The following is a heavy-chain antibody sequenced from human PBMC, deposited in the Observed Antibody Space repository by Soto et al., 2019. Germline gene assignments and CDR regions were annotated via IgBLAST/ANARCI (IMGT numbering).Heavy chain of an antibody. Sequence: PGESLKISCKGSGYSFTSYWIGWVRQMPGKGLEWMGIIYPGDSDTRYSPSFQGQVTISADKSVSTAYLQWSSLKASDTAMYYCARRGYSYGYLVGYYYYGMDVWGQGTTVTVSS. CDR2: IYPGDSDT. CDR1: GYSFTSYW. D-gene: IGHD5-18*01. CDR3: ARRGYSYGYLVGYYYYGMDV. J-gene: IGHJ6*02. V-gene: IGHV5-51*01.